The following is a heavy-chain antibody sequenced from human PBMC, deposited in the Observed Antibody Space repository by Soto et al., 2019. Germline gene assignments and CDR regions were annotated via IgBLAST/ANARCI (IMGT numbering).Heavy chain of an antibody. J-gene: IGHJ5*02. CDR3: AKDWGSKGVLVPAASWFDP. Sequence: EVQLLESGGGLVQPGGSLRLSCAASGFTFSSFVMSWVRQAPGKGLEWVSGISGSGGSTYYADSVKGRFTISRDISKNTLFLQMNRLRAEDTAVYYCAKDWGSKGVLVPAASWFDPWGQGTLVTVSS. CDR2: ISGSGGST. D-gene: IGHD2-2*01. CDR1: GFTFSSFV. V-gene: IGHV3-23*01.